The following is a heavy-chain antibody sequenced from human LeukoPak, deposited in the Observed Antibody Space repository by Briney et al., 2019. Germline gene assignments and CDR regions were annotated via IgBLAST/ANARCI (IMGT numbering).Heavy chain of an antibody. Sequence: PGRSLRLSCAASGFTFTSYVMHWVRQAPAKGLEWVAVISYDGSDKYYADSVKGRFTISRDNSKNTLYLQMNSLRAEDTAVYYCARDSHPLVGATTFDYWGQGTLVTVSS. CDR3: ARDSHPLVGATTFDY. D-gene: IGHD1-26*01. J-gene: IGHJ4*02. V-gene: IGHV3-30-3*01. CDR2: ISYDGSDK. CDR1: GFTFTSYV.